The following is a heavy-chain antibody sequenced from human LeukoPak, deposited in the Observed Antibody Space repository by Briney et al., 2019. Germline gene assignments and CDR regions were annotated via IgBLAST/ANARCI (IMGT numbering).Heavy chain of an antibody. J-gene: IGHJ4*02. CDR1: GFPFNSYA. V-gene: IGHV3-64*01. CDR3: ARRRDGYSSFGY. CDR2: ISSNGGST. D-gene: IGHD5-24*01. Sequence: GGSLRLSCAASGFPFNSYAMHWVRQAPGKGLEYVSAISSNGGSTYYANSVKGRFTISRDNSKNTLYLQMGSLRAEDMAVYYCARRRDGYSSFGYWGQGTLVTVSS.